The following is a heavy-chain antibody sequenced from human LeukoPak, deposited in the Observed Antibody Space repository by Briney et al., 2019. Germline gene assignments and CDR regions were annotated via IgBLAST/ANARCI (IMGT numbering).Heavy chain of an antibody. CDR1: GYTFTGYY. CDR2: INPNSGGT. J-gene: IGHJ4*02. Sequence: ASVKVSCKASGYTFTGYYMHWVRQAPGQGLEWMGRINPNSGGTNYAQKFQGRVTMNRDTSINTAYMDLSRLRSDDTAVYYCARGRNSVYYFNVVAPYYFDYWGQGTLVTVSS. V-gene: IGHV1-2*06. D-gene: IGHD3-22*01. CDR3: ARGRNSVYYFNVVAPYYFDY.